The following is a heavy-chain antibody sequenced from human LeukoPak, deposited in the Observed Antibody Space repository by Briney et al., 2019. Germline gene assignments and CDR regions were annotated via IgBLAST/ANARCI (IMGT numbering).Heavy chain of an antibody. V-gene: IGHV4-30-4*01. J-gene: IGHJ4*02. CDR3: ARGPNYVWGSYQYFDY. CDR2: IYYSGST. CDR1: GGSISSGDHY. Sequence: PSETLSLTCTVFGGSISSGDHYWSWIRQPPGKGLEWIGYIYYSGSTSYNPSLKNRVIILVDMSKNQFSLKLSSVTAADTAVYYCARGPNYVWGSYQYFDYWGQGTLVTVSS. D-gene: IGHD3-16*02.